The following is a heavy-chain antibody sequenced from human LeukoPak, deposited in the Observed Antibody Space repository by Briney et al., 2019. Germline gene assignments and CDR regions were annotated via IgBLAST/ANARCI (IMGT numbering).Heavy chain of an antibody. V-gene: IGHV3-30*18. CDR3: AKDSYGMDV. CDR1: GFTFSSYS. CDR2: ISYDGSRK. J-gene: IGHJ6*02. Sequence: GGSLRLSCAASGFTFSSYSMNWVRQAPGKGLEWVAFISYDGSRKYYADSVEGRFTISRDNSKNTLDLQMNSLRAEDTAVYYCAKDSYGMDVWGQGTTVTVSS.